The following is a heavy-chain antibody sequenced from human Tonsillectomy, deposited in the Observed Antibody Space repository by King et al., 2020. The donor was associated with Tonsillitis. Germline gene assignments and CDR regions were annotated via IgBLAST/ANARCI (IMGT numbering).Heavy chain of an antibody. CDR2: IKQDGGEK. V-gene: IGHV3-7*01. CDR1: GFTFSSYW. D-gene: IGHD3-22*01. CDR3: ARDRSYYDSSAYYDVFDI. J-gene: IGHJ3*02. Sequence: VQLVESGGDLVQPGGSLRLSCAASGFTFSSYWMTWVRRAPGKGLEWVANIKQDGGEKYYVDSVKGRFTISRDNAKNSLYLQMKSLRAEDTAVYYCARDRSYYDSSAYYDVFDIWGPGTMVTVSS.